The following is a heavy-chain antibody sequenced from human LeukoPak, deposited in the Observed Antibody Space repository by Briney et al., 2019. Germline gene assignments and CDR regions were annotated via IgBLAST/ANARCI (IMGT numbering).Heavy chain of an antibody. Sequence: GGSLRLSCAASGFTVSSNYMSWVRQAPGKGLEWVSVIYSGGSTYYADSVKGRFTISRDNSKNTLYLQMNSLRAEDTAVYYCARDPLSSGWGGYYYYGMDVWGQGTTVTVSS. J-gene: IGHJ6*02. V-gene: IGHV3-66*01. CDR3: ARDPLSSGWGGYYYYGMDV. CDR1: GFTVSSNY. CDR2: IYSGGST. D-gene: IGHD6-19*01.